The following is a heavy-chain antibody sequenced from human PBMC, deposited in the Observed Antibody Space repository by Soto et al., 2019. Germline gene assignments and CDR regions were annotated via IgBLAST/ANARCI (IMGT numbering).Heavy chain of an antibody. CDR1: GFTFDSYA. Sequence: PGGPLRLSCAASGFTFDSYAMSWVRQAPGKGLEWVSVISGSSGSTDYADSVKGRFTISRDNSKNILYLQMNSLRAEDTAVYYCAKDLYSSSWAKKYYFEYWGQGTQVTVSS. CDR3: AKDLYSSSWAKKYYFEY. D-gene: IGHD2-2*01. V-gene: IGHV3-23*01. J-gene: IGHJ4*02. CDR2: ISGSSGST.